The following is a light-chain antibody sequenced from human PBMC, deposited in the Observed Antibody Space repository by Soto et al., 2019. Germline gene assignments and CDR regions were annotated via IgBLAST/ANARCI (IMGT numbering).Light chain of an antibody. V-gene: IGKV2-28*01. CDR1: QSLLHSNGYKY. CDR2: GAS. CDR3: QQYGSSGT. Sequence: DIMMTQSPLSLPVTPGEAASISCRSSQSLLHSNGYKYLDWCLRKSGQPPRLLIYGASNRATGIADRFSGSGSGTDFTLTISRLEHEDFAVYYCQQYGSSGTFGQGTKVDIK. J-gene: IGKJ1*01.